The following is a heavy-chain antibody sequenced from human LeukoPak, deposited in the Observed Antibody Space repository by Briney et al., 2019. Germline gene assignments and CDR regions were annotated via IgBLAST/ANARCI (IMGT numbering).Heavy chain of an antibody. J-gene: IGHJ3*02. CDR3: AKDTHYYDNAFDI. CDR2: ISGSGGST. V-gene: IGHV3-23*01. CDR1: GFTFSSYA. D-gene: IGHD3-22*01. Sequence: GGSLRLSCAASGFTFSSYAMSWVRQAPGKGLEWVSAISGSGGSTYYADSVKGRFTISRDNSKNTLYLQMDSLRAEDTAVYYCAKDTHYYDNAFDIWGQGTMVTVSS.